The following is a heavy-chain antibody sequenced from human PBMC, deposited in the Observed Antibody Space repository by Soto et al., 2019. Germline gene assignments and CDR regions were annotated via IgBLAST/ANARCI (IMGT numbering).Heavy chain of an antibody. J-gene: IGHJ4*02. V-gene: IGHV4-39*01. D-gene: IGHD4-4*01. CDR1: GGSISSSSYY. Sequence: SETLSLTCTVSGGSISSSSYYWGWIRQPPGKGLEWIGSIYYSGSTYYNPSLKSRVTISVDTSKNQFSLKLSSVTAADTAVYYCAMTVTTTRFDYWGKGTLVTVSS. CDR3: AMTVTTTRFDY. CDR2: IYYSGST.